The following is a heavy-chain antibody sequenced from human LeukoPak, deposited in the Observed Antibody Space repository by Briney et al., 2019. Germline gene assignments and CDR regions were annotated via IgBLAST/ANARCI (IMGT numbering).Heavy chain of an antibody. CDR1: GYTFTGYY. V-gene: IGHV1-2*02. J-gene: IGHJ4*02. CDR2: INPNSGGT. CDR3: ARDNCSGGSCYRYFDY. D-gene: IGHD2-15*01. Sequence: ASVKVSCKASGYTFTGYYMHWVRQAPEQGLEWMGWINPNSGGTNYAQKFQGRVTMTRDTSISTAYMELSRLRSDDTAVYYCARDNCSGGSCYRYFDYWGQGTLVTVSS.